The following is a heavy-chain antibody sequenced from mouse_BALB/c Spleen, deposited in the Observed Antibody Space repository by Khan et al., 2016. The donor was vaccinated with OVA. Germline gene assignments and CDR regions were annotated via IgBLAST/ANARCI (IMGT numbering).Heavy chain of an antibody. CDR1: GYSITSGYG. D-gene: IGHD3-3*01. Sequence: EVELVESGPGLVKPSQSLSLTCTVTGYSITSGYGWNWIRQFPGNKLEWMGYISYSGSTNYNPSLKSRISITRDTTKNQFFLQLNSVTTEDTATYYCARTARIEYWGQGTTLTVSS. CDR2: ISYSGST. CDR3: ARTARIEY. V-gene: IGHV3-2*02. J-gene: IGHJ2*01.